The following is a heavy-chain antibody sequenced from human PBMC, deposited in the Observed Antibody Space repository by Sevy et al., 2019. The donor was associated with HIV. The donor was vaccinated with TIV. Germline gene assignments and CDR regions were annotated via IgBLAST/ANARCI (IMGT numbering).Heavy chain of an antibody. J-gene: IGHJ4*02. CDR3: AKGGAARPEF. CDR1: GFTFSSYH. Sequence: GGSLRLSCAASGFTFSSYHMSWVRQAPGKGREWVSAVSGSGSTTYYADSLKGRFTISRDNSKNTVYLQMSSLRADDTALYYCAKGGAARPEFWGQGTLVTVS. V-gene: IGHV3-23*01. CDR2: VSGSGSTT. D-gene: IGHD6-6*01.